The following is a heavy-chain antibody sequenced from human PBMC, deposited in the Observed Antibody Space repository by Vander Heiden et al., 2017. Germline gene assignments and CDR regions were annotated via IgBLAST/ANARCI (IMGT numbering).Heavy chain of an antibody. D-gene: IGHD6-13*01. CDR3: ARDGRSSSWYFY. V-gene: IGHV3-7*01. CDR2: IKQDGSEK. Sequence: EVQLVESGGGLVQPGGSLRLSCPASGFTFSSYWMSWVRQAPGKGLEWVANIKQDGSEKYYVDSVKGRFTISRDNAKNSLYLQMNSLRAEDTAVYYCARDGRSSSWYFYWGQGTLVTVSS. CDR1: GFTFSSYW. J-gene: IGHJ4*02.